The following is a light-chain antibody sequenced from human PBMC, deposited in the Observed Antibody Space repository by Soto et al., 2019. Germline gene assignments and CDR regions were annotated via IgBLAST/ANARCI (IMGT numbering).Light chain of an antibody. CDR2: AAS. CDR1: QGISSY. CDR3: QQSYSSPPT. V-gene: IGKV1-9*01. Sequence: IQLAQFPSTLSGSVRDRVPKTFLASQGISSYLAWYQQKPGKAPKLLIYAASTLQSGVPSRFSGSGSGTDFTLTISSLQPEDFATYYCQQSYSSPPTFGQGTKVDI. J-gene: IGKJ1*01.